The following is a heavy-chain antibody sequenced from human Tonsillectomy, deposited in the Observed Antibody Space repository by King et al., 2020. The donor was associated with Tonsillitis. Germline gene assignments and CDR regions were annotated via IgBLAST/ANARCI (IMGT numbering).Heavy chain of an antibody. V-gene: IGHV3-48*02. Sequence: VQLVESGGGLVQPGGSLRLSCAASGFTFSTYSMNWVRQAPGKGLEGVSYISSSSSVIYYADSVKGRFTISRDNAKNSLFLQMNSLRDEDTAVYYCAGKMYYWGQGALVTVSS. J-gene: IGHJ4*02. CDR3: AGKMYY. D-gene: IGHD5-24*01. CDR2: ISSSSSVI. CDR1: GFTFSTYS.